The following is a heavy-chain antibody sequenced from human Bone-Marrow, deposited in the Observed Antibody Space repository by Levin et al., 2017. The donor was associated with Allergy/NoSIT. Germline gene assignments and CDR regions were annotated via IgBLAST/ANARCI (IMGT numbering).Heavy chain of an antibody. Sequence: KISCRASGGTFSGYAFSWVRQAPGQGLEWMGGIIPMFGTTNYAQKFQGRVTITADESTSTIYMALSSLRSEDTAFYYCARDGYGSSYYQRGYGMDVWGQGTTVTVSS. CDR1: GGTFSGYA. D-gene: IGHD6-13*01. CDR3: ARDGYGSSYYQRGYGMDV. V-gene: IGHV1-69*01. CDR2: IIPMFGTT. J-gene: IGHJ6*02.